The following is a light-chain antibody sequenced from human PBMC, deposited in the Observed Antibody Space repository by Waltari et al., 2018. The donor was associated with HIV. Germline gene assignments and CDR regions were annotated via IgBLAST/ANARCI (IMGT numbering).Light chain of an antibody. CDR3: SSYAANNTFVI. CDR1: SNDVGRYDF. J-gene: IGLJ2*01. CDR2: EVT. V-gene: IGLV2-8*01. Sequence: QSALTQPPSASGPPGQSVTISCTGTSNDVGRYDFVSWYQLHPGNVPKLIIYEVTKRPSGVAVRFSGSKSGNTASLTVSGLQNDDEADYYCSSYAANNTFVIFGGGTKLTVL.